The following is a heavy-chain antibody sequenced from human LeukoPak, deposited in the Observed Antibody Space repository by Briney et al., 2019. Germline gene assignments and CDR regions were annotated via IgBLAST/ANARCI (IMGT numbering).Heavy chain of an antibody. CDR2: INHSGGT. CDR1: GGSFSGYY. CDR3: ARHGNLYSSSRPPFPSLAI. V-gene: IGHV4-34*01. D-gene: IGHD6-13*01. Sequence: SETLSLTCAVYGGSFSGYYWSWIRQPPGKGLEWIGEINHSGGTNYNPSLKSRVTISVDTSKNQFSLKLSSVTAADTAVYYCARHGNLYSSSRPPFPSLAIWGQGTLVTVSS. J-gene: IGHJ4*02.